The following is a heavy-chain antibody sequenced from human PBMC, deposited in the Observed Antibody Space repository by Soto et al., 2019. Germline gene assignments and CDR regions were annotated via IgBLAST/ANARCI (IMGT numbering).Heavy chain of an antibody. CDR2: ISGSGGST. Sequence: GGSLRLSCAASGFTFSSYAMSWVRQAPGKGLEWVSAISGSGGSTYYADSVKGRFTISRDNSKNTLYLQMNSLRAEDTAVYYCAKDPNYYDFWSGYYDYWGQGTLVTVSS. V-gene: IGHV3-23*01. D-gene: IGHD3-3*01. CDR3: AKDPNYYDFWSGYYDY. CDR1: GFTFSSYA. J-gene: IGHJ4*02.